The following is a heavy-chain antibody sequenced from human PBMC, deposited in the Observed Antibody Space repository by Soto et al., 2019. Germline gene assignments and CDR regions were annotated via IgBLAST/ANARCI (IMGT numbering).Heavy chain of an antibody. Sequence: GGSLRLSCAVFDFDFDKAWMTWVRQAPGRGLEWVGHIKSKTDGGTTDYAAPVNGRFTILRDDSKNTLYLQMNSLKTEDTAVYYCATSPGYYSSSPFDFWGPGTLVTVSS. J-gene: IGHJ4*01. CDR3: ATSPGYYSSSPFDF. D-gene: IGHD2-21*01. CDR1: DFDFDKAW. CDR2: IKSKTDGGTT. V-gene: IGHV3-15*07.